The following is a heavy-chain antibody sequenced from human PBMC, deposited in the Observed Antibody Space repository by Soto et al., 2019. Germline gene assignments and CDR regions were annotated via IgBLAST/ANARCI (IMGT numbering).Heavy chain of an antibody. Sequence: PSETLSLTCAVYGGSFSGYYWSWIRQLPGKGLEWIGEINHSGSTNYNPSLKSRVTISVDTSKNQFSLKLTSVTAVDTAVYYCSSARTTMISPRHLQRTNWFDPWGQGTLVTVPQ. D-gene: IGHD3-22*01. CDR3: SSARTTMISPRHLQRTNWFDP. V-gene: IGHV4-34*01. J-gene: IGHJ5*02. CDR1: GGSFSGYY. CDR2: INHSGST.